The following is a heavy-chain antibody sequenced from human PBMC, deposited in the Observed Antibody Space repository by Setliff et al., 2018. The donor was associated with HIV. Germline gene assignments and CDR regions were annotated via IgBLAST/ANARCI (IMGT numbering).Heavy chain of an antibody. Sequence: SETLSLTCAVYGGSFSGYYWSWIRQPPGKGLEWIGEINHSGRTNYNPSLKSRVTISVDTSKNQFSLKLSSVTAADTAVFYCARLTTTYYYDSSAYYHPVWGQGTLVTVSS. CDR2: INHSGRT. CDR1: GGSFSGYY. D-gene: IGHD3-22*01. V-gene: IGHV4-34*01. CDR3: ARLTTTYYYDSSAYYHPV. J-gene: IGHJ4*02.